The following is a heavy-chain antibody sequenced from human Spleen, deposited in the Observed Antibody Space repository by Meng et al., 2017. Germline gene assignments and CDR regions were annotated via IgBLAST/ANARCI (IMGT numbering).Heavy chain of an antibody. CDR2: IYPGDSDT. Sequence: KVSCKGSGYSFTSYWIGWVRQMPGKGLEWMGIIYPGDSDTRYSPSFQGQVTISADKSISTAYLQWSSLKASDTAMYYCASSPTTVTTSGHSLDWGQGTLVTVSS. CDR1: GYSFTSYW. D-gene: IGHD4-17*01. CDR3: ASSPTTVTTSGHSLD. V-gene: IGHV5-51*01. J-gene: IGHJ4*02.